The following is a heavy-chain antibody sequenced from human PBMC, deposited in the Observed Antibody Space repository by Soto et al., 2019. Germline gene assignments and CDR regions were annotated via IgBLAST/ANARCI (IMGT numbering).Heavy chain of an antibody. D-gene: IGHD1-1*01. J-gene: IGHJ5*02. Sequence: SETLSLTCAVYGGSFSGYYGSWIRQPPGKGLEWIGDINHRGSTNYNPSLKSRVTISVDTSKNQFSLKLHSVTAADTAVYYCARGRFGTYGTSRICNCFDPWGQGTPVTVSS. CDR1: GGSFSGYY. CDR3: ARGRFGTYGTSRICNCFDP. CDR2: INHRGST. V-gene: IGHV4-34*01.